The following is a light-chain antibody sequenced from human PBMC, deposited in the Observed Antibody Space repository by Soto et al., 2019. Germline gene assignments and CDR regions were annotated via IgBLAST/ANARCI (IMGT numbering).Light chain of an antibody. J-gene: IGKJ1*01. CDR3: QQYNSYSWN. Sequence: DIQMTQSPSTLSASVGDTVTITCRASQSFSTWLAWYQQKPGKAPKFLIYKASTLVSVVPSRFSRSGSGTAFSLTISSLQPGDVETDYCQQYNSYSWNFGKGTEVDSK. CDR2: KAS. V-gene: IGKV1-5*03. CDR1: QSFSTW.